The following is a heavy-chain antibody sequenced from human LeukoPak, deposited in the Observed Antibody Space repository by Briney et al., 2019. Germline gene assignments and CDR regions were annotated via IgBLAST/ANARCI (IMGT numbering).Heavy chain of an antibody. CDR3: ARVTGYMIEDYFDY. CDR1: GGSIRSRSNY. D-gene: IGHD3-22*01. CDR2: IYYTGYT. Sequence: PSETLSLTCTVSGGSIRSRSNYWGWTRQPPGKGLEWIGSIYYTGYTFYNPSLKSRVTISVDTSRNKVSLKLTSVTAADTAVYYCARVTGYMIEDYFDYWGQGTLVTVSS. V-gene: IGHV4-39*07. J-gene: IGHJ4*02.